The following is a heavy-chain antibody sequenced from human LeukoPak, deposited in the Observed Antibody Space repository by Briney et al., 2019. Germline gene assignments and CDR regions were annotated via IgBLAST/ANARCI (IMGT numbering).Heavy chain of an antibody. V-gene: IGHV4-4*02. CDR1: GGSISSSNW. CDR3: ARAYSSGWYGGRFFDY. J-gene: IGHJ4*02. Sequence: SETLSLTCAVSGGSISSSNWWSWVRQPPGKGLEWIGEIYHSGSTNYNPSPKSRVTISVDTSKNQFSLKLSSVTAADTAVYYCARAYSSGWYGGRFFDYWGQGTLVTVSS. D-gene: IGHD6-19*01. CDR2: IYHSGST.